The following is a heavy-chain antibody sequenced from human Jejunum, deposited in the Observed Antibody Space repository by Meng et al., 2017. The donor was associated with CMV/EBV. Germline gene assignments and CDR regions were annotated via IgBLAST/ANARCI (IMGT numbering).Heavy chain of an antibody. CDR3: ARQDQVLYLQAFDI. CDR1: GYSFAIDW. Sequence: SGYSFAIDWIGWVSQMPGEGLEWRGIIYPSDSDIRYNPSFQDQVTISADKSISTAYLQWSGLKASDTAMYYCARQDQVLYLQAFDIWGQGTMVTVSS. V-gene: IGHV5-51*01. CDR2: IYPSDSDI. D-gene: IGHD2-2*02. J-gene: IGHJ3*02.